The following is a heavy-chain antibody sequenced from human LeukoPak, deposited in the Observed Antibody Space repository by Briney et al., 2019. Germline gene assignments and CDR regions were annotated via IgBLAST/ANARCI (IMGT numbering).Heavy chain of an antibody. V-gene: IGHV3-74*01. CDR3: ARSLGYCSSTSCRNWFDP. Sequence: GGSLRLSCTASGFSFSSYWMHWVRQAPGKGLAWVSRINSDGSSTSYADSVKGRFTISRDNAKNTLYLQMNSLRAEDTAVYYCARSLGYCSSTSCRNWFDPWGQGTLVTVSS. CDR2: INSDGSST. J-gene: IGHJ5*02. CDR1: GFSFSSYW. D-gene: IGHD2-2*01.